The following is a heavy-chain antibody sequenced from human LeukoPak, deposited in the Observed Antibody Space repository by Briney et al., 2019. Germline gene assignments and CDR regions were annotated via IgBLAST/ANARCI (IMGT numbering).Heavy chain of an antibody. CDR2: IGTSDSGTTI. CDR3: AKDIAQGYTFGSIEQDY. Sequence: GGSLRLSCAASGFTFSDYYMSWIRQAPGKGLEWVSHIGTSDSGTTIYYADSVKGRFTISRDNAKNSLYLQLNSLRAEDTAVYYCAKDIAQGYTFGSIEQDYWGQGTLVTVSS. J-gene: IGHJ4*02. D-gene: IGHD5-18*01. V-gene: IGHV3-11*01. CDR1: GFTFSDYY.